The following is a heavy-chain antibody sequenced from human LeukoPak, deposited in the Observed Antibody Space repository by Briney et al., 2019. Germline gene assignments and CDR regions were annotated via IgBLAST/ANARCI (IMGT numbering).Heavy chain of an antibody. V-gene: IGHV3-21*01. J-gene: IGHJ4*02. CDR1: GFTFARYS. D-gene: IGHD3-22*01. Sequence: GGSLRLSCAASGFTFARYSMNWVRQAPGKGLEWVSSISSSSSNIYFADSVTGRFTISRDNAKNSLYLQMNSLRAEDTAVYYCVRAVEYYYDSSGYAVDYWGQATLVTVSS. CDR2: ISSSSSNI. CDR3: VRAVEYYYDSSGYAVDY.